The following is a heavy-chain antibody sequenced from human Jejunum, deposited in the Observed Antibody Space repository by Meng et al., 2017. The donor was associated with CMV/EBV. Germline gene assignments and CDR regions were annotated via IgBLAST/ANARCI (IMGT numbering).Heavy chain of an antibody. CDR1: GGPMDTYF. V-gene: IGHV4-59*01. Sequence: GGPMDTYFWSWIRQPPGKGLEWIGYVYYTGSTNYNPSLESRVTISVDTSKNQFSLKLNSVTAADTAVYYCARARGDIAGADGLDVWGQGSTVTVSS. CDR2: VYYTGST. D-gene: IGHD6-19*01. CDR3: ARARGDIAGADGLDV. J-gene: IGHJ6*02.